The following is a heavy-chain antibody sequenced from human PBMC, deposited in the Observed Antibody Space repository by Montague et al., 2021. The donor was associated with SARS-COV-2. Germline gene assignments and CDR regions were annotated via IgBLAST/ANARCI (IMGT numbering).Heavy chain of an antibody. J-gene: IGHJ4*02. CDR3: AREITGGYSGYEASYFDN. Sequence: CAISGDSVSSNSAAWNWIRQSPSRGLEWLGRTYYRSNWYNDSAVSVKSRISINPDTSKNQFSLQLNSVTPEDTALYYCAREITGGYSGYEASYFDNWGQGTLVTVSS. D-gene: IGHD5-12*01. CDR1: GDSVSSNSAA. CDR2: TYYRSNWYN. V-gene: IGHV6-1*01.